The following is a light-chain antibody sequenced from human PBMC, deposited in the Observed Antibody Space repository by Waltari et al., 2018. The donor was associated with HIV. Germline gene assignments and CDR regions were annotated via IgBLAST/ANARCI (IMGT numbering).Light chain of an antibody. CDR3: NSRDSSGHWF. CDR2: GEN. CDR1: SVRRYS. Sequence: SSELAQDTAVSVALGPTVRITFQGDSVRRYSASWYQQKPVQAPVLVVYGENNRPSGIPDRVSGSSSGNTASLTIAGAQAEDEADYYCNSRDSSGHWFFGGGTKVTVL. V-gene: IGLV3-19*01. J-gene: IGLJ3*02.